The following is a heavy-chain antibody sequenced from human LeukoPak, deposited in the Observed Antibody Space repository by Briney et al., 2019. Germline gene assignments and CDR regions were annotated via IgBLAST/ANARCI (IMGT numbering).Heavy chain of an antibody. V-gene: IGHV1-18*01. J-gene: IGHJ4*02. CDR3: ARDKWAPISPATDNLDH. D-gene: IGHD2-2*02. Sequence: ASVKVSCKASGYTFNSYGISWVRQAPGQGLEWMGWISAYNGNRNYAQKFQGRVTMTTDTSTSTAYMELRSLRSDDTAVYYCARDKWAPISPATDNLDHWGQGTLVTVSS. CDR2: ISAYNGNR. CDR1: GYTFNSYG.